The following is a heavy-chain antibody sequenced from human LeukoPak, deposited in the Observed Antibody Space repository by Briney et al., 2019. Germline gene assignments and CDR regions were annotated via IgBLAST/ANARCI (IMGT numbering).Heavy chain of an antibody. D-gene: IGHD2-2*01. J-gene: IGHJ4*02. CDR3: ATYCSSTSCPFDY. CDR2: ISSSSSTI. Sequence: PGGSLRLSCAASGFTFSSYSMNWVRQAPGKGLEWVSYISSSSSTIYYADSVKGRFTISRDNAKNSLYLQMNSLRDEDTAVYYCATYCSSTSCPFDYWGQGTLVTVSS. CDR1: GFTFSSYS. V-gene: IGHV3-48*02.